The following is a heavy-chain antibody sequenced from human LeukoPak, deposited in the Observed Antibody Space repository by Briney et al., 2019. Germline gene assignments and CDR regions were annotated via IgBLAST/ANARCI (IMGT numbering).Heavy chain of an antibody. D-gene: IGHD1-26*01. V-gene: IGHV1-69*13. CDR2: IIPVFGTA. CDR3: ATGGTYSENPFDY. CDR1: GYTFTSYY. J-gene: IGHJ4*02. Sequence: GASVKVSCKASGYTFTSYYMHWVRQAPGQGLEWMGGIIPVFGTANYAQKFQGRVTTTADESTRTVYLELSSLRSEDTAVYYCATGGTYSENPFDYWGQGTLVTVSS.